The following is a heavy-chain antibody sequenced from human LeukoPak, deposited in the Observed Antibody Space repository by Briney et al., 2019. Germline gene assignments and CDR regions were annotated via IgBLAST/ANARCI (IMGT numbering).Heavy chain of an antibody. CDR3: ARDPIV. CDR1: GFTFSSYA. J-gene: IGHJ4*02. Sequence: GGSLRLSCAASGFTFSSYAMHWVRQAPGKGLEWVANIKQDGSEKYYVDSVKGRFTISRDNAKNSLYLQMNSLRAEDTAVYYCARDPIVWGQGTLVTVSS. V-gene: IGHV3-7*01. D-gene: IGHD3-16*02. CDR2: IKQDGSEK.